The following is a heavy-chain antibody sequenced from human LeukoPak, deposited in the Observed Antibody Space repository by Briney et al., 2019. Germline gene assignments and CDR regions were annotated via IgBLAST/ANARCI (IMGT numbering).Heavy chain of an antibody. Sequence: PGGSLRLSCAASGFTFSSYAMRWVRQAPGKGLEWVAVISYDGSSIYYADSVKGRFTISRDNSKNTLYLQMNSLRAEDTALYYCAKSGSGSGYSYFHYWGQGTLVTVSS. D-gene: IGHD3-22*01. CDR2: ISYDGSSI. V-gene: IGHV3-30-3*01. CDR1: GFTFSSYA. J-gene: IGHJ4*02. CDR3: AKSGSGSGYSYFHY.